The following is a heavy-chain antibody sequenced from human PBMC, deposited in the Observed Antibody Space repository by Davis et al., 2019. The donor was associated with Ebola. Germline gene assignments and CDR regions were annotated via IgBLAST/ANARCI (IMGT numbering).Heavy chain of an antibody. Sequence: SVKVSCKASGGTFSSYAISWVRQAPGQGLEWMGGIIPIFDTANYAQKFQGRVTITADESTSTAYMELSSLRSEDTAMYYCARDQGSYYFDYWGQGTLVTVSS. V-gene: IGHV1-69*13. D-gene: IGHD3-10*01. CDR2: IIPIFDTA. CDR3: ARDQGSYYFDY. J-gene: IGHJ4*02. CDR1: GGTFSSYA.